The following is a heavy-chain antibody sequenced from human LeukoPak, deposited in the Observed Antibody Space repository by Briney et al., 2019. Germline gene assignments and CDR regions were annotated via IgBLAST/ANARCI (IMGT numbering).Heavy chain of an antibody. J-gene: IGHJ4*01. CDR1: GFTFDDYT. Sequence: GGSLRLSCAASGFTFDDYTLHWVRQAPGEGLEWVSLISWDGGTTYYADSVKGRFTIARDNSKNSLVLQMNSLRTEDSALYYCAKASLKGTGTTLDYWGHGTLVTVSS. D-gene: IGHD1-1*01. CDR3: AKASLKGTGTTLDY. V-gene: IGHV3-43*01. CDR2: ISWDGGTT.